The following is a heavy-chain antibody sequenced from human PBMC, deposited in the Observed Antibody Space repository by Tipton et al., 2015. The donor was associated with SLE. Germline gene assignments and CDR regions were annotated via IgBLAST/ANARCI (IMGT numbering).Heavy chain of an antibody. V-gene: IGHV4-4*07. CDR1: VGSISNSY. D-gene: IGHD6-19*01. J-gene: IGHJ6*02. Sequence: TLSLTCTVSVGSISNSYWSWIPQPAGKGLEWLWRISTSGSTNYNPSLKSRVHMSVDTSQNQFSLTLSSVTAADTAGYYCERAHPVAGAFDYWGQGTLVTVTSGMDVWGQGTTVTVSS. CDR3: ERAHPVAGAFDYWGQGTLVTVTSGMDV. CDR2: ISTSGST.